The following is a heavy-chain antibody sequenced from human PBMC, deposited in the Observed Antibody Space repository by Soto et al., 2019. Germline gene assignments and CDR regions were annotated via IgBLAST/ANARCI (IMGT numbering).Heavy chain of an antibody. CDR1: GFTFSSYW. J-gene: IGHJ4*02. D-gene: IGHD2-15*01. CDR2: INSDGSST. Sequence: EVQLVESGGGLVQPGGSLRLSCAASGFTFSSYWMHWVRQAPGKGLVWVSRINSDGSSTGYADSVMGRFTISRDNAKNTLYLQMNSLRAEDTAVYYCARDQGYCSGGSCYVAGYWGQGTLVTVPS. CDR3: ARDQGYCSGGSCYVAGY. V-gene: IGHV3-74*01.